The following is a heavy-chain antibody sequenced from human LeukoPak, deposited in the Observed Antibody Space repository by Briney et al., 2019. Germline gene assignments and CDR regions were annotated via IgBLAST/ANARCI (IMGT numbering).Heavy chain of an antibody. V-gene: IGHV4-59*01. CDR1: GVSISSYY. Sequence: SETLSLTCTVSGVSISSYYWSWIRQPPGKGLEWIGYIYYSGSTNYNPSLKSRVTISVDTSKNQFSLKLSSVTAADTAVYYCARRGGYDSSGYRTDAFDIWGQGTMVTVSS. CDR3: ARRGGYDSSGYRTDAFDI. D-gene: IGHD3-22*01. J-gene: IGHJ3*02. CDR2: IYYSGST.